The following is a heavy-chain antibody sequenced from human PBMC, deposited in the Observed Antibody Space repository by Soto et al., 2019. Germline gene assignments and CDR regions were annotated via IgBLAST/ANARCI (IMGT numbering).Heavy chain of an antibody. CDR2: IFSSGST. Sequence: SETLSLTCTVSGGSITDYSWVWIRQPAGKGMEWIGRIFSSGSTNYNPTLKGRITMSLDTSKNQFSLKLNSATATDTAVYFCARDQGVVVTADNWFDPWGQGILVTVSS. D-gene: IGHD2-21*02. CDR3: ARDQGVVVTADNWFDP. CDR1: GGSITDYS. J-gene: IGHJ5*02. V-gene: IGHV4-4*07.